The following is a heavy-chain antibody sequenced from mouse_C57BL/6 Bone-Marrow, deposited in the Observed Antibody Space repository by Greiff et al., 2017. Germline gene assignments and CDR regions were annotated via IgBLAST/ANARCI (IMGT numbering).Heavy chain of an antibody. D-gene: IGHD3-2*02. CDR3: ARRGQLRLRNAMDY. Sequence: EVKLVESGGDLVKPGGSLKLSCAASGFSFSSYGMSWVRQTPDKRLEWVATISSGCCYPYYPDSVKGRFTISRDNAKNPLYRLRSSLKSEDSAMYYCARRGQLRLRNAMDYWGQGTSVTVSS. J-gene: IGHJ4*01. CDR2: ISSGCCYP. CDR1: GFSFSSYG. V-gene: IGHV5-6*02.